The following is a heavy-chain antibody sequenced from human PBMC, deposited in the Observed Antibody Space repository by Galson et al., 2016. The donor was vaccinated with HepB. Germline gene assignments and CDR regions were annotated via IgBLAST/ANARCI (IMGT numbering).Heavy chain of an antibody. CDR1: GDSVSSNSAG. J-gene: IGHJ4*02. CDR3: ARSYLLGRGFGS. D-gene: IGHD7-27*01. V-gene: IGHV6-1*01. Sequence: CAISGDSVSSNSAGWYWIRQSPSRGLEWLGRTYYRSKWHFDYAESVEIRIAINPDTAKNQFSLQLNSVTPEDTSIYYCARSYLLGRGFGSWGQGTLVTVSS. CDR2: TYYRSKWHF.